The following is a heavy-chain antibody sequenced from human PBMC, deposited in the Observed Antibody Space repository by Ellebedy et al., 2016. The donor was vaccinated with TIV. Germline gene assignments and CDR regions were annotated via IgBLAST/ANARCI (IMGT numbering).Heavy chain of an antibody. Sequence: GESLKISCAASGFTFSSYGMHWVRQAPGKGLEWVAVIWYDGSNKYYADSVKGRFTISRDNSKNTLYLQMNSLRAEDTAVYYCARDRRAWELLSNWFDPWGQGTLVTVSS. V-gene: IGHV3-33*08. CDR3: ARDRRAWELLSNWFDP. D-gene: IGHD1-26*01. CDR1: GFTFSSYG. CDR2: IWYDGSNK. J-gene: IGHJ5*02.